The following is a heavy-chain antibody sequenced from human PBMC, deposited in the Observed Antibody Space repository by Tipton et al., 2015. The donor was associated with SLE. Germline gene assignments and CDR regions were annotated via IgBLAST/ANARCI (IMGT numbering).Heavy chain of an antibody. Sequence: SLRLSCAASGFTFSDYYMSRIRQAPGKGLEWVSYISSSSSYTNYADSVKGRFTISRDNAKNSLYLQMNSLRAEDTAVYYCARDRTIWGRDGYNWDFDLWGRGTLVTVSS. J-gene: IGHJ2*01. D-gene: IGHD5-24*01. V-gene: IGHV3-11*05. CDR1: GFTFSDYY. CDR2: ISSSSSYT. CDR3: ARDRTIWGRDGYNWDFDL.